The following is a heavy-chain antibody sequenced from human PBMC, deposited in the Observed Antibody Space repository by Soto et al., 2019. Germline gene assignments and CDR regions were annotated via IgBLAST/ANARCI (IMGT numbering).Heavy chain of an antibody. J-gene: IGHJ4*02. CDR1: GFTFSDYY. CDR2: IRTSGSTI. CDR3: ARVSPPLDY. Sequence: QVQLVESGVGLVKPGGSLRLCCAASGFTFSDYYMSWIRQAPGKGLEWVSNIRTSGSTINYADSVKGRFTISRDNAKNSLYLQMNSLIAEDTAVYSCARVSPPLDYWGQGTLVTVSS. V-gene: IGHV3-11*01.